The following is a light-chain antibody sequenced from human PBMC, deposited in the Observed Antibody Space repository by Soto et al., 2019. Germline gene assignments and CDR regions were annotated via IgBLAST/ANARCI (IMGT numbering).Light chain of an antibody. Sequence: QSALTQPASVSGSPGQSITISCTGTSSDVGGYNYVSWYQQHPGKAPTLMIYDVSNRPSGVSNRFSGSKSGNTASLTISGLQAEDEADYYCSSDTSSSLVVFGGGTKLTVL. J-gene: IGLJ2*01. CDR1: SSDVGGYNY. CDR2: DVS. V-gene: IGLV2-14*01. CDR3: SSDTSSSLVV.